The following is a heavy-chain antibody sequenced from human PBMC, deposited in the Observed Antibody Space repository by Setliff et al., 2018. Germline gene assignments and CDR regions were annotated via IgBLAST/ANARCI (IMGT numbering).Heavy chain of an antibody. Sequence: RASVKVSCKASGGTFSSSAISWVRQAPGQGLDWVGWISPYNGHTNYVQKLQGRVTMTTDTSTNTAHMELNSLRFEDTAVYYCARDTRDRYDTSGHYLSLDYWGQGTLVTVSS. CDR1: GGTFSSSA. V-gene: IGHV1-18*01. J-gene: IGHJ4*02. CDR3: ARDTRDRYDTSGHYLSLDY. D-gene: IGHD3-22*01. CDR2: ISPYNGHT.